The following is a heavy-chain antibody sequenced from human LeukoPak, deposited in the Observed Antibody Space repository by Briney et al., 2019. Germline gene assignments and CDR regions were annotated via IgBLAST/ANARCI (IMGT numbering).Heavy chain of an antibody. D-gene: IGHD5-24*01. Sequence: PSETLCLTCVVDGGSFTGYYWSWIRQSPGKGLERIGEINHHGYTNYNPSLRSRVIMSADTSKNHISLKLTSVTAADTAMYYCAAKGGDGHNSAFGFWGQGALVSVSS. CDR1: GGSFTGYY. CDR3: AAKGGDGHNSAFGF. V-gene: IGHV4-34*01. J-gene: IGHJ4*02. CDR2: INHHGYT.